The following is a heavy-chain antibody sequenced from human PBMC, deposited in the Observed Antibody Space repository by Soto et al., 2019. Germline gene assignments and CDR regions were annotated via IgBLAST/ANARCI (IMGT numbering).Heavy chain of an antibody. V-gene: IGHV1-2*02. J-gene: IGHJ6*03. CDR1: GYTFSDYY. D-gene: IGHD5-12*01. CDR2: INPNSGRT. CDR3: ARESGGATATLDYYYFYRDV. Sequence: QVQLVQSGAEVKKPGASVTVSCKASGYTFSDYYLHWVRQAPGQVPEWMGWINPNSGRTKFAQNFKVRVTMTRETSVRTAFMELNWLKSDDTAVYYCARESGGATATLDYYYFYRDVWGKGITVTVSS.